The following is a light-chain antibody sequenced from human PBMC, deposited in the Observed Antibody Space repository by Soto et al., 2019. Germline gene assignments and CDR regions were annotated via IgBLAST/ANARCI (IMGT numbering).Light chain of an antibody. CDR2: GNS. V-gene: IGLV1-40*01. Sequence: QSVLTQPPSVSGAPGQRVTISCTENSSNIGAGYDVHWYQQLPGTAPKLLIYGNSNRPSGVPDRFSGSKSGTSASLAITGLQAEDAADYYCQSYDSSLSGVVFGGGTKLTVL. CDR3: QSYDSSLSGVV. CDR1: SSNIGAGYD. J-gene: IGLJ2*01.